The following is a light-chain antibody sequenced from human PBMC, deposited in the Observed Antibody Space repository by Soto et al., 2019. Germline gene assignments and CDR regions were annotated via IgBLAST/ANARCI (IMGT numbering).Light chain of an antibody. Sequence: EIVLTQSPGTLSFSPGERATVSCRASQTVLNNYLTWYQQKPGQAPRRLIFGASIRATGIPDRFSGSGSGTDFTLTISRLEPEDFAVYYCQQYGSSGTFGQGTKVDI. CDR1: QTVLNNY. J-gene: IGKJ1*01. CDR2: GAS. V-gene: IGKV3-20*01. CDR3: QQYGSSGT.